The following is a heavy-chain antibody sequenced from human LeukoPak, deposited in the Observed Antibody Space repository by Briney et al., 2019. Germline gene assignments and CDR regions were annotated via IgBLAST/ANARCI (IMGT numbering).Heavy chain of an antibody. CDR2: IKIKSDDETT. CDR1: GLSFTNAW. D-gene: IGHD3-3*01. V-gene: IGHV3-15*01. J-gene: IGHJ4*02. Sequence: GGSLRLSCEAPGLSFTNAWMSWVRQAPGKGLEWVGRIKIKSDDETTDYAAPVRGRFTVSRDDSKNTVYLQMNSLKTEDTAVYYCTTDHRTISGVVTPDYWGQGTLVTVSS. CDR3: TTDHRTISGVVTPDY.